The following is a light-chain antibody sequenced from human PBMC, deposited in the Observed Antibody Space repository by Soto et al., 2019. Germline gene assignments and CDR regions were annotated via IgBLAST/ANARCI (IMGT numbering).Light chain of an antibody. CDR3: QQTFGIFPWT. CDR2: AAS. CDR1: QSIRDY. V-gene: IGKV1-39*01. Sequence: DIQMTQSPSSLSASVGDRITITCRASQSIRDYLNWYQHKPGMAPQLLIYAASNLQSGVPSRFSGSGSGTDFTLTITSLQPEDFENYYCQQTFGIFPWTFGQGTKVDIK. J-gene: IGKJ1*01.